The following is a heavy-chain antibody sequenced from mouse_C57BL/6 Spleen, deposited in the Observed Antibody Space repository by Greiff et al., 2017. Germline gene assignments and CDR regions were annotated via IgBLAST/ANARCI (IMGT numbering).Heavy chain of an antibody. V-gene: IGHV1-22*01. CDR3: AKGEGLYYGSSPMDY. CDR2: INPNNGGT. D-gene: IGHD1-1*01. J-gene: IGHJ4*01. CDR1: GYTFTDYN. Sequence: VQLQQSGPELVKPGASVKMSCKASGYTFTDYNMHWVKQSHGKSLEWIGYINPNNGGTSYNQKFKGKATLTVNKSSSTAYMELRSLTSEDSAVYYCAKGEGLYYGSSPMDYWGQGTSVTVSS.